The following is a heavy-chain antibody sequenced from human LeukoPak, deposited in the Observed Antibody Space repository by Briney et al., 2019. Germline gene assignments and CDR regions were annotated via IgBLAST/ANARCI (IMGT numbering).Heavy chain of an antibody. CDR3: ARYSSHWSFDS. CDR1: GFTFSSYS. J-gene: IGHJ4*02. V-gene: IGHV3-48*01. CDR2: ISSSSSTI. D-gene: IGHD6-19*01. Sequence: PGGSLRLSCAASGFTFSSYSMNWIRQVPGKGLEWVSYISSSSSTIYYADSVKGRFTISRDNAKNLLYLQMNSLRAEDTAVYYCARYSSHWSFDSWGQGTLVTVSS.